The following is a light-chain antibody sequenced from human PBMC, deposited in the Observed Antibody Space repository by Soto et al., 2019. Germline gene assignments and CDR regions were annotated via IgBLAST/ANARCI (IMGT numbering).Light chain of an antibody. CDR1: QSVNIY. CDR2: DVS. J-gene: IGKJ4*01. CDR3: QQRSSWPVT. Sequence: EIVLTQAPATLSLSPGERATLSCRSSQSVNIYLAWYQQRPGQAPRLLIYDVSNRATVIPARFSGSGSGTDFTLTISSLEPEDFAVYYCQQRSSWPVTFGGGTKVEIK. V-gene: IGKV3-11*01.